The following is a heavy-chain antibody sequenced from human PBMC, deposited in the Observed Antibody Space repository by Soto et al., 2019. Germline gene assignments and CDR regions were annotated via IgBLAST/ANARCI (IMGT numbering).Heavy chain of an antibody. CDR3: AKDRYCSGGSCPPHAFDI. V-gene: IGHV3-23*01. Sequence: GGSLRLSCAASGFTFSSYAMSWVRQAPGKGLEWVSAISGSGGSTYYADSVKGRFTISRDNSKNTLYLQMNSLRAEDTAVYYCAKDRYCSGGSCPPHAFDIWGQGTMVTVSS. J-gene: IGHJ3*02. D-gene: IGHD2-15*01. CDR2: ISGSGGST. CDR1: GFTFSSYA.